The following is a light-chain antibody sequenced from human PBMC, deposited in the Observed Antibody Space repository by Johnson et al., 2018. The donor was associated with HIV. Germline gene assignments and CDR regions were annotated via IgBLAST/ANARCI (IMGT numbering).Light chain of an antibody. V-gene: IGLV1-51*02. CDR2: ENN. CDR3: GTWARSLSAPYV. Sequence: QSVLTQPPSVSAAPGQTVNISCSGNVSNIESYFVSWYQQLPGAAPTLLIYENNKRPSGIPDRFSGSKSGTSATLGITGLQTGDEADYYCGTWARSLSAPYVVGTGTKVTVL. CDR1: VSNIESYF. J-gene: IGLJ1*01.